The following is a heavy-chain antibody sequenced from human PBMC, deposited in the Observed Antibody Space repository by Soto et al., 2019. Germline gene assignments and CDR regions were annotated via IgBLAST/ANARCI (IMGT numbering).Heavy chain of an antibody. CDR2: MDPPASHT. Sequence: GESLKISGKGSGYSFTSYWISWVRQMPGKGLEGMGRMDPPASHTNSSPSFQGHVTISAAKSIRTAYLQWSSLQASVTAMYYFARLGGGSDYAYSGHRPLVT. J-gene: IGHJ1*01. D-gene: IGHD5-12*01. CDR1: GYSFTSYW. CDR3: ARLGGGSDYAY. V-gene: IGHV5-10-1*01.